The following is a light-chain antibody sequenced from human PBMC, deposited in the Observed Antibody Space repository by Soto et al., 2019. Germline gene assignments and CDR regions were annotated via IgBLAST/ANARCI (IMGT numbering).Light chain of an antibody. Sequence: EIVMTQSPDSLSLSLGERATFNCKSSQSVLDTSNKANYLAWYQQKPGQSPKLLIYWGSTRQSGVPDRFSGTGSGTDFTLTIASLQAEDVAVCYCQQFFRIPLTFGGGTKVEIK. V-gene: IGKV4-1*01. CDR1: QSVLDTSNKANY. CDR3: QQFFRIPLT. J-gene: IGKJ4*01. CDR2: WGS.